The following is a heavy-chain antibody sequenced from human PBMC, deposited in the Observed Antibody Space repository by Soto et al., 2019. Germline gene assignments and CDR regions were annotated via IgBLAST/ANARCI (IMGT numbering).Heavy chain of an antibody. V-gene: IGHV1-46*01. CDR2: INPSGGST. Sequence: ASVKVSCKASGYTFTSYYMHWVRQAPGQGLEWMGIINPSGGSTSYAQKFQGRVTMTRDTSTSTVYMELSSLRSEDTAVYYCLGRPRVPDAMVDWFDPWGQGTLVTVSS. CDR1: GYTFTSYY. CDR3: LGRPRVPDAMVDWFDP. J-gene: IGHJ5*02. D-gene: IGHD2-2*01.